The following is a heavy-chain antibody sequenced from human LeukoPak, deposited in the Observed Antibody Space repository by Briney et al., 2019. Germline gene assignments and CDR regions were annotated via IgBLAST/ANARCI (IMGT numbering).Heavy chain of an antibody. CDR3: AHIPSKSDVMAV. V-gene: IGHV4-4*07. D-gene: IGHD2-21*01. J-gene: IGHJ6*02. Sequence: SATLSLTCSVSGGSIRRYSWSWIRQPAGKGLEWVGRIHSSGTTYSNPCPQCRATMSAESPRNQLSLKLTSVTAADTAVYYCAHIPSKSDVMAVWGQGPTVTVSS. CDR2: IHSSGTT. CDR1: GGSIRRYS.